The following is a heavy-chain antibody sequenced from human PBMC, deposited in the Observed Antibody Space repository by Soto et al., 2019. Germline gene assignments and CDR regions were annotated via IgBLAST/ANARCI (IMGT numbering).Heavy chain of an antibody. Sequence: PSETLSLTCSVSGGSISSGDYYWTWIRQPPGKGLEWIGYIYNSETTHYNPSLKSRVTMSVDTSKNQFSLNLTSVTVADTAVYYCARGLGTLTRFTYWGQGTLVTVSS. CDR2: IYNSETT. V-gene: IGHV4-30-4*01. CDR1: GGSISSGDYY. D-gene: IGHD4-17*01. CDR3: ARGLGTLTRFTY. J-gene: IGHJ1*01.